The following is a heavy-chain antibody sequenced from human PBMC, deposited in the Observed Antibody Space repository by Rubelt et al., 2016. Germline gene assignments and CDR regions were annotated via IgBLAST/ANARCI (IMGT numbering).Heavy chain of an antibody. CDR2: ISGRGTYI. Sequence: RWVRQAPGKGLEWVSSISGRGTYIYYADSLKGRFTVSRDNAKNTLYLQMNSLRVEDTAVYYCAKWKMAVADRGFDDWGQGTLVTVSS. V-gene: IGHV3-21*04. CDR3: AKWKMAVADRGFDD. J-gene: IGHJ4*02. D-gene: IGHD6-19*01.